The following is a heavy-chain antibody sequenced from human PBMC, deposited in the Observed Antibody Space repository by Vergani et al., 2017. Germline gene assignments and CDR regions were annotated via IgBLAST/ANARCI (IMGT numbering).Heavy chain of an antibody. CDR1: GYTFTGYY. D-gene: IGHD6-13*01. Sequence: QVQLVQSGAEVKKPGASVKVSCKASGYTFTGYYMQWVRQAPGQGLEWMGWINTNTGNPTYAQGFTGRFVFSLDTSVSTAYLQISSLKAEDTAVYYCARDDAAGTFDYWGQGTLVTVSS. CDR2: INTNTGNP. CDR3: ARDDAAGTFDY. J-gene: IGHJ4*02. V-gene: IGHV7-4-1*02.